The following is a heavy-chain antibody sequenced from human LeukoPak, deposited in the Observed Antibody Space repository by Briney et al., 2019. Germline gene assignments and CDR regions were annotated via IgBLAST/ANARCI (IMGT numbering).Heavy chain of an antibody. D-gene: IGHD3-10*01. Sequence: SETLSLTCTVSGGSTSSGSYYWSWIRQPAGKGLEWIGRIYTSGSTNYNPSLKSRVTISVDTSKNQFSLKLSSVTAADTAVYYCARLRITMVRGVIITVGMDVWGQGTTVTVSS. CDR3: ARLRITMVRGVIITVGMDV. J-gene: IGHJ6*02. V-gene: IGHV4-61*02. CDR1: GGSTSSGSYY. CDR2: IYTSGST.